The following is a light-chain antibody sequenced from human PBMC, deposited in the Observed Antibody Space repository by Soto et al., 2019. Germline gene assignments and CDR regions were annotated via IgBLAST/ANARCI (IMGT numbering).Light chain of an antibody. CDR3: SSYAASNRLL. CDR2: EVT. Sequence: QSALTQPASVSGSPGQSITISCTGTSADIGDSDYVSWYQQHPDKAPKLLISEVTNRPSGVSNRFSGSKSGNTASLTISGLQAEDEADYYCSSYAASNRLLFGGGTKLTVL. J-gene: IGLJ2*01. CDR1: SADIGDSDY. V-gene: IGLV2-14*01.